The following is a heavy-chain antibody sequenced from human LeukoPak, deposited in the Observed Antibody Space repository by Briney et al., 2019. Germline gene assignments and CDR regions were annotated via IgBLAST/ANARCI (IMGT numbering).Heavy chain of an antibody. V-gene: IGHV4-30-2*01. D-gene: IGHD3-10*02. J-gene: IGHJ4*02. CDR1: GGSISSGGYS. CDR3: ARVDGYVADY. Sequence: SETLSLTCAVSGGSISSGGYSGGWIRQPPGTGLEWIGYIYHSGSTYYNPSLKSRVTISVDRSKNQFSLKLSSVTAADTAVYYCARVDGYVADYWGQGTLVTVSS. CDR2: IYHSGST.